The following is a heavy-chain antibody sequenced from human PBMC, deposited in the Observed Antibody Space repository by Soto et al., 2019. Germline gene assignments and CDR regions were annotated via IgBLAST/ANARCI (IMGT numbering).Heavy chain of an antibody. Sequence: QIQLVQSGAEVKKPGASVKVSCKASGYTFTSYGLSWVRQAPGHGLEWMGWISAYNGNTNYAQKFKGRVTLTTDSSTSTAYMAMRRLRFDDTAIYYCARGLWQNYNDYWGQGTLVTVSS. D-gene: IGHD3-10*01. CDR1: GYTFTSYG. V-gene: IGHV1-18*01. CDR3: ARGLWQNYNDY. CDR2: ISAYNGNT. J-gene: IGHJ4*02.